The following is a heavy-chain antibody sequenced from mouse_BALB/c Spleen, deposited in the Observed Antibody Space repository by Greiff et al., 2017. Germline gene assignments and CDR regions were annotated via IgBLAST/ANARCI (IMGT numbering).Heavy chain of an antibody. CDR2: INPSTGYT. V-gene: IGHV1-7*01. CDR1: GYTFTSYW. CDR3: ARAHYYGSSPFAY. Sequence: QVQLQQSGAELAKPGASVKMSCKASGYTFTSYWMHWVKQRPGQGLEWIGYINPSTGYTEYNQKFKDKATLTADKSSSTAYMQLSSLTSEDSAVYYCARAHYYGSSPFAYWGQGTLVTVSA. J-gene: IGHJ3*01. D-gene: IGHD1-1*01.